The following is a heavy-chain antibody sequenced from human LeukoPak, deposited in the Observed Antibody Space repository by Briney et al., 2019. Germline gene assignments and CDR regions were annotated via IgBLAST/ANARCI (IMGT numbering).Heavy chain of an antibody. D-gene: IGHD3-10*01. Sequence: ASVKVSCKASGYSFTAFYIHWVRQAPGQGLEWMGWIHPRSGDTRYAQKFQGRVTMARDTSISTVYMDLSSLGSDDTAVYYCARDGEYGTGSYYRGSFDYWGQGILVTVSS. V-gene: IGHV1-2*02. CDR1: GYSFTAFY. J-gene: IGHJ4*02. CDR2: IHPRSGDT. CDR3: ARDGEYGTGSYYRGSFDY.